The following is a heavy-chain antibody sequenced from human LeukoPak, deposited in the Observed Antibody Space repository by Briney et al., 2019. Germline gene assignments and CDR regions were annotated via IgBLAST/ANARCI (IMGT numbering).Heavy chain of an antibody. CDR2: ITWDGVTT. CDR1: GFTFDDYG. V-gene: IGHV3-43D*04. CDR3: ARDRRPYYYDSSGYQRSDAFDI. D-gene: IGHD3-22*01. J-gene: IGHJ3*02. Sequence: PGGSLRLSCAASGFTFDDYGMHWVRQAPGKGLEWVSLITWDGVTTYYADSVQGRFTISRDNAKNSLYLQMNSLRAEDTAVYYCARDRRPYYYDSSGYQRSDAFDIWGQGTMVTVSS.